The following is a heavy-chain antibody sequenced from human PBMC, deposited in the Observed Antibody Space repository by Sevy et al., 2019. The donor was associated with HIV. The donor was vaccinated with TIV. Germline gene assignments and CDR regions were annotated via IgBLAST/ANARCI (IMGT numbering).Heavy chain of an antibody. Sequence: SETLSLICTVSGGSINSFYWNWIRQSPGKGLEWIGYVDDSGRTNSNPSLKSRVTISKDMSQNQVSLKLTSATAADTAVYYCAREVYDIMTGYSGGMDVWGQGTTVTVSS. CDR2: VDDSGRT. CDR3: AREVYDIMTGYSGGMDV. CDR1: GGSINSFY. D-gene: IGHD3-9*01. V-gene: IGHV4-59*01. J-gene: IGHJ6*02.